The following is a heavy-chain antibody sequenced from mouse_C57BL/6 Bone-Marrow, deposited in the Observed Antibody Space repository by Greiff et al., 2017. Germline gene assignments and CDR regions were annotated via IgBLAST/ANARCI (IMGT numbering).Heavy chain of an antibody. CDR1: GFNFKDYY. D-gene: IGHD1-3*01. Sequence: VQLQQSGAELVRPGASVKLSCTASGFNFKDYYMSWVHQSPEKGLEWIGSIGPENGYTEYASKFQGQFTITADTATNTAYLQLSSLTSEDTAMYYCTNPQWDLYWGRGPSVTLT. J-gene: IGHJ4*01. V-gene: IGHV14-4*01. CDR2: IGPENGYT. CDR3: TNPQWDLY.